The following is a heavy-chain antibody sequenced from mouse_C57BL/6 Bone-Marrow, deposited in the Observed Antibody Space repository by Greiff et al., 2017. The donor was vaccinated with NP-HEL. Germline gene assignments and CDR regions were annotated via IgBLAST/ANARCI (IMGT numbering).Heavy chain of an antibody. V-gene: IGHV5-6*01. CDR3: ASPYDYDVAWFAY. D-gene: IGHD2-4*01. Sequence: EVQRVESGGDLVKPGGSLKLSCAASGFTFSSYGMSWVRQTPDKRLEWVATISSGGSYTYYPDSVKGRFTISRDNAKNTRYLQMSSLTSEDTAMYYCASPYDYDVAWFAYWGQGTLVTVSA. CDR2: ISSGGSYT. J-gene: IGHJ3*01. CDR1: GFTFSSYG.